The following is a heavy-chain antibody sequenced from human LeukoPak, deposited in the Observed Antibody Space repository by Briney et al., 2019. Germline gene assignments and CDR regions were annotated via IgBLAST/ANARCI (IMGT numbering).Heavy chain of an antibody. Sequence: PGGSLRLSCVVTEFASRTYTMSWVRQAPGKGLEWVSVITYSAENTYYADSVKGRFTISRDNSKHTLFLQMNSLRVEDTALYYCARDLGLRYLDSWGQGSLVTVSS. V-gene: IGHV3-23*01. CDR2: ITYSAENT. CDR3: ARDLGLRYLDS. J-gene: IGHJ4*02. CDR1: EFASRTYT. D-gene: IGHD3-9*01.